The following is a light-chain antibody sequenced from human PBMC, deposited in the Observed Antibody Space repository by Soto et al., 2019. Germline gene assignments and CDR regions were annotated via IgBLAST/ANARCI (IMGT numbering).Light chain of an antibody. CDR3: SSYATIDTLI. V-gene: IGLV2-14*01. Sequence: QYALTQPASVSGSPGQSITISCTGTSSDVGTYNFVSWYRQHPVKAPILIIFDVSSRPSGISNRFSGSKSGNTASLTISGVQAEDEADYYCSSYATIDTLIFGGGTKVTVL. CDR1: SSDVGTYNF. J-gene: IGLJ2*01. CDR2: DVS.